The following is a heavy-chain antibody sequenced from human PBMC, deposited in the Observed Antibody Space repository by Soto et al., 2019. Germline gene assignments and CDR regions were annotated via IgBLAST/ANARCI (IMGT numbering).Heavy chain of an antibody. D-gene: IGHD3-22*01. CDR1: GFTFSSYA. Sequence: GGSLRLSCAASGFTFSSYAVSWVRQAPGKGLEWVSGITGSGVMTYYGDSVRGRFTISRDNSKNTLYLQMNSLRAEDTAVYYCAKDYYDSSGSRYFYALAVWGQGTTVTVSS. CDR2: ITGSGVMT. CDR3: AKDYYDSSGSRYFYALAV. V-gene: IGHV3-23*01. J-gene: IGHJ6*02.